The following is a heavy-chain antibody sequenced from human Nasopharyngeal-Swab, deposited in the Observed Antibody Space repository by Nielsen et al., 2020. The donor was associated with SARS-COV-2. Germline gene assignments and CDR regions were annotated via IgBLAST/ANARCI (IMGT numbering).Heavy chain of an antibody. CDR2: IYHSGSI. D-gene: IGHD3-10*01. V-gene: IGHV4-4*02. Sequence: SETLSLTCAVSGDSISSSNWWSWVRQPPGKGLEWLGEIYHSGSINYNPSLKSRVTISVEKSKNQFSLKLSSVTAADTAVYYCAKVLWFGELYYWGQGTLVTVSS. CDR1: GDSISSSNW. J-gene: IGHJ4*02. CDR3: AKVLWFGELYY.